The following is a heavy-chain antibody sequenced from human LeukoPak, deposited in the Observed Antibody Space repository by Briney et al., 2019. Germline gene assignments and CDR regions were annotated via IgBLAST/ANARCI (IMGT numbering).Heavy chain of an antibody. CDR3: ARSHPSGSSVASGNPNWFDP. Sequence: SETLSLTCTVSGGSISSYYWSWIRQPPGKGLEWMGYIYDSGSTNYNSSLKSRVSISLDTSKNQFSLKLSSVTAADTAVYYCARSHPSGSSVASGNPNWFDPWGQGTLVTVSS. J-gene: IGHJ5*02. CDR2: IYDSGST. D-gene: IGHD3-10*01. V-gene: IGHV4-59*12. CDR1: GGSISSYY.